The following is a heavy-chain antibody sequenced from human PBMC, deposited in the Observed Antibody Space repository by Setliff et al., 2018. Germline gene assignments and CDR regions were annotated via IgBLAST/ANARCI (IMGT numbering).Heavy chain of an antibody. Sequence: PSETLSLTCTVSGGSISSYYWSWIRQPPGKGLEWIGSIYHSGSTYYNPSLKSRVTISVDTSKNQFSLKLSSVTAADTAVYYCARLRYYGSGSYLDYWGQGTLVTVSS. V-gene: IGHV4-59*08. CDR2: IYHSGST. CDR3: ARLRYYGSGSYLDY. CDR1: GGSISSYY. J-gene: IGHJ4*02. D-gene: IGHD3-10*01.